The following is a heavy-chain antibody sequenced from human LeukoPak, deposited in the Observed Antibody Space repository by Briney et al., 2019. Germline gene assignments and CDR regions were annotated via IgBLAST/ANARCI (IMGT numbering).Heavy chain of an antibody. Sequence: GRSLRLSCAASGFTFDDYAMHWVRQAPGKGLEWVSGISWNSGSIGYADSVKGRFTTSRDNAKNSLYLQMNSLRAEDTALYYCAKAASSGYDFTTNWFDPWGQGTLVTVSS. J-gene: IGHJ5*02. V-gene: IGHV3-9*01. CDR1: GFTFDDYA. CDR2: ISWNSGSI. D-gene: IGHD5-12*01. CDR3: AKAASSGYDFTTNWFDP.